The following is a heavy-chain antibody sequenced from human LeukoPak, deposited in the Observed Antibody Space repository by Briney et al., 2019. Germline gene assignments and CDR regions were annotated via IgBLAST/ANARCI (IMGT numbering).Heavy chain of an antibody. D-gene: IGHD1-1*01. CDR3: AKVKTHWYFDN. CDR2: ISGSASGGT. CDR1: GFPSSTND. V-gene: IGHV3-23*01. Sequence: GGSLRLSCAASGFPSSTNDMSWVRQAPRNGPDRASAISGSASGGTTYEDSVKGRFTISRDNSKGTLFLQMNSLRAEDTAVYYCAKVKTHWYFDNWGRGTLVTVSS. J-gene: IGHJ4*02.